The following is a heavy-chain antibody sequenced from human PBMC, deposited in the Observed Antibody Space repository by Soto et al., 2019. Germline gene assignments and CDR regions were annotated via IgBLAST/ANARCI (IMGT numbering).Heavy chain of an antibody. CDR3: ASLGRHG. J-gene: IGHJ6*02. Sequence: GGSLRLSCAASGFTFSDSWMDWARQVPGKGPEWVANINQDGSGKNYVDSVKGRFTISRDNAKNSLYLQMNSLRAEDTAVYYCASLGRHGWGQGTTVTVSS. CDR1: GFTFSDSW. CDR2: INQDGSGK. V-gene: IGHV3-7*01. D-gene: IGHD3-16*01.